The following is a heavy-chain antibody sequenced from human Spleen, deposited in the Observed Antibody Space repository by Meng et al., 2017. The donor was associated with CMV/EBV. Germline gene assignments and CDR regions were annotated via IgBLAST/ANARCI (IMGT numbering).Heavy chain of an antibody. Sequence: GSLRLSCTVSGGSISSYYWNWIRQPPGKGLEWIGYVYYSGTTNYNPSLKSRVTMSVDRSKNQFSLKLNSVTAADTAIYYCARAPFTKHYYYYYYGMDVWGQGTTVTVSS. CDR2: VYYSGTT. CDR3: ARAPFTKHYYYYYYGMDV. V-gene: IGHV4-59*01. D-gene: IGHD1-1*01. J-gene: IGHJ6*02. CDR1: GGSISSYY.